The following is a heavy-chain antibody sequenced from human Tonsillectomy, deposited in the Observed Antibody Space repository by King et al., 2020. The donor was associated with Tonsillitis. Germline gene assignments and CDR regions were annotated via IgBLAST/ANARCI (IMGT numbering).Heavy chain of an antibody. Sequence: VQLVESGGGVVQPGRSLRLSCAASGFTFSSYGMHWVRQAPGKGLEWVAVIWYDGSNKYYADSVKGRFTISRDNSKNTLYLQMNSLRAEDTAVYYCARDEGTRVWDLPYFDYWGQGTLVTVSS. CDR2: IWYDGSNK. CDR3: ARDEGTRVWDLPYFDY. D-gene: IGHD1-26*01. CDR1: GFTFSSYG. V-gene: IGHV3-33*01. J-gene: IGHJ4*02.